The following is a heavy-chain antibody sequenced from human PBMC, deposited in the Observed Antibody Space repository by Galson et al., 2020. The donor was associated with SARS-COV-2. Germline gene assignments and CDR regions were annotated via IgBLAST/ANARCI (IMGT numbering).Heavy chain of an antibody. CDR3: ARQEISIVGQRDY. V-gene: IGHV5-10-1*01. Sequence: KIGESLKISCKGSGYSFTSYWFSWSRQMPGKGLEWMGMIDPSDSYTNYSPSFQGHVTISADKSISTAYLQWSSLKASDTAMYYCARQEISIVGQRDYWGQGTLVTVSS. J-gene: IGHJ4*02. CDR2: IDPSDSYT. CDR1: GYSFTSYW. D-gene: IGHD6-25*01.